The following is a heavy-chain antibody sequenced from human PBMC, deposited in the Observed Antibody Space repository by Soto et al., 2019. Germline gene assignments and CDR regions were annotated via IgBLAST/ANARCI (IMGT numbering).Heavy chain of an antibody. J-gene: IGHJ4*02. CDR2: ISGSGGST. CDR3: ARDRHSSYFDY. Sequence: GGSLRLSCAASGFTFSSYAMSWVRQAPGKGLEWVSVISGSGGSTYYADSVKGRFTISRDNSKNTLYLQMNSLRAEDTAVYYCARDRHSSYFDYWGQGTLVTVSS. D-gene: IGHD6-19*01. V-gene: IGHV3-23*01. CDR1: GFTFSSYA.